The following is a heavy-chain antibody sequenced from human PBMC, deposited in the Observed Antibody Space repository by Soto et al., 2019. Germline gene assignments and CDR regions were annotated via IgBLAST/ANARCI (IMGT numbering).Heavy chain of an antibody. V-gene: IGHV3-23*01. CDR2: ISGSGGST. CDR1: GFTFSSYA. Sequence: GGSLRLSCAASGFTFSSYAMSWVRQAPGKGLEWVSAISGSGGSTYYADSVKGRFTISRDNSKNTLYLQMNSLRAEDTAVYYCAKVIKGVGGYCSSTSCYYYYGMDVWGQGTTVTVSS. D-gene: IGHD2-2*01. J-gene: IGHJ6*02. CDR3: AKVIKGVGGYCSSTSCYYYYGMDV.